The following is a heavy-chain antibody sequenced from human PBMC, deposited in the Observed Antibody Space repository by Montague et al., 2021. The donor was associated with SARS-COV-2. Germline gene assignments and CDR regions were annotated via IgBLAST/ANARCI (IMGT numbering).Heavy chain of an antibody. CDR2: NYYSGST. D-gene: IGHD3-3*01. CDR1: GGSISSSSYY. J-gene: IGHJ3*02. V-gene: IGHV4-39*01. CDR3: ARHVPICLSLENAFDI. Sequence: SETLSLTCTVSGGSISSSSYYWGWIRQPPGKGLEWIGSNYYSGSTYYNPTLKSRVTISVDTSKNQFSLKLSSVTAADTAVYYCARHVPICLSLENAFDIWGQGTMVTVSS.